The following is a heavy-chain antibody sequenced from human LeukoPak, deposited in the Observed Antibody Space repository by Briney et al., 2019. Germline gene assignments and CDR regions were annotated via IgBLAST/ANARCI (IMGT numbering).Heavy chain of an antibody. V-gene: IGHV3-7*03. CDR3: ARDRGRGYSYGYGLNYYYYMDV. CDR1: GFTFSSYC. Sequence: GGSLRLSCAASGFTFSSYCMSWVREAPGKGLEWGADIKQDGSEKYYVESVKGRFTISRDNAKNSLYLQMNSLRAEDTAVYYCARDRGRGYSYGYGLNYYYYMDVWGKGTTVTVSS. CDR2: IKQDGSEK. J-gene: IGHJ6*03. D-gene: IGHD5-18*01.